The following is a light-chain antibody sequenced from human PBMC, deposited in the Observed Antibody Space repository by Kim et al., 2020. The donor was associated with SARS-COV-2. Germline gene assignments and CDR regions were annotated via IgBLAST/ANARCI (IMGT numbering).Light chain of an antibody. CDR1: QSVDSRD. CDR3: QQYVSSPLLT. CDR2: ATS. J-gene: IGKJ4*01. Sequence: SPRERATPSRTASQSVDSRDSAWYKQTPGQAPRLLIYATSSRATGIPDRVSGSGSGTDFSLTITRLGPEDFAVYFCQQYVSSPLLTFGGGTKVDIK. V-gene: IGKV3-20*01.